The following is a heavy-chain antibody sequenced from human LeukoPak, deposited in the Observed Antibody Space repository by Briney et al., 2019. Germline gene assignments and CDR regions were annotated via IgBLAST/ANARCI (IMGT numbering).Heavy chain of an antibody. CDR1: GGTFSSYA. CDR3: ASSLHSGSSYFDY. J-gene: IGHJ4*02. D-gene: IGHD1-26*01. Sequence: GSSVKVSCKASGGTFSSYAISWVRQAPGQGLEWMGRIIPIFGTANYAQKFQGRVTITTDESTSTAYMELSNLRSEDTAVYYCASSLHSGSSYFDYWGQGTLVTVSS. V-gene: IGHV1-69*05. CDR2: IIPIFGTA.